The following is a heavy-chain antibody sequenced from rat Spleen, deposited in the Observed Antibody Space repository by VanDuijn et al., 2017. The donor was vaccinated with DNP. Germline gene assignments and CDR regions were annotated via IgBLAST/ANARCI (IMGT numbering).Heavy chain of an antibody. J-gene: IGHJ3*01. CDR1: GFTFNNYW. CDR3: ATAARGGWFAY. Sequence: EVQLVESGGDLVQPGGSLKLSCIASGFTFNNYWMTWIRQVPGKGLEWVASIISSGGGTYYADSVEGRFTISRDNAKNTQYLQMDSLRSEDTATYYCATAARGGWFAYWGQGTLVTVSS. V-gene: IGHV5-31*01. D-gene: IGHD4-3*01. CDR2: IISSGGGT.